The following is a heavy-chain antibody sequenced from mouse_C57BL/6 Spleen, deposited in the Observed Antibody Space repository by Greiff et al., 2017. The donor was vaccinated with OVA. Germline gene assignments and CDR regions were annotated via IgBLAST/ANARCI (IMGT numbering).Heavy chain of an antibody. V-gene: IGHV1-15*01. CDR2: IDPATGGT. Sequence: VQLQQSGAELVRPGASVTLSCKASGYTFTDYEMHWVKQTPVHGLEWIGAIDPATGGTAYNQKFKGKAILTADKSSSTAYMELRRLTSEDSAVYYCTRWDGNYVGYFDYWGQGTTLTVSS. CDR3: TRWDGNYVGYFDY. CDR1: GYTFTDYE. D-gene: IGHD2-1*01. J-gene: IGHJ2*01.